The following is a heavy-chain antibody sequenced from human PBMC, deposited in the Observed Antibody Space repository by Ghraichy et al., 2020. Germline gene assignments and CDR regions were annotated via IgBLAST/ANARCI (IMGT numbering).Heavy chain of an antibody. J-gene: IGHJ4*02. CDR1: GGPITTISYY. V-gene: IGHV4-39*01. CDR3: VRPSNPYHYARGYFDH. CDR2: IYYTGTT. D-gene: IGHD3-10*01. Sequence: SETLSLTCIVSGGPITTISYYWGWIRQPPGQGLEWIGSIYYTGTTYYNPSLKSRVTISLDTTKNQFSLNLTSVTAGDTAVYYCVRPSNPYHYARGYFDHWGQGTLVTVSS.